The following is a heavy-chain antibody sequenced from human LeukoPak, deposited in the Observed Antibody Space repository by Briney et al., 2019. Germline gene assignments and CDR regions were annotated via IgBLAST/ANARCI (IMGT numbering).Heavy chain of an antibody. CDR1: GFTFSSYW. Sequence: GGSLRLSCAASGFTFSSYWMHWVRQAPGKGLVWVSRINPDGSSTDYADSVKGRFTISRDNARNTLYPQMNSLRVEDTAIYYCVRGTNDWTGIDYWGQGTLVTVS. V-gene: IGHV3-74*01. D-gene: IGHD2-8*01. CDR2: INPDGSST. CDR3: VRGTNDWTGIDY. J-gene: IGHJ4*02.